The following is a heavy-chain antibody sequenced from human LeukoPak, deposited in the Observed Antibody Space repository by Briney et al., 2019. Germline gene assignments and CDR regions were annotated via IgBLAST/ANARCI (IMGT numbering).Heavy chain of an antibody. J-gene: IGHJ4*02. CDR2: ISYDGSNK. D-gene: IGHD3-10*01. V-gene: IGHV3-30-3*01. CDR1: GFTFSNHA. CDR3: AKDVGSGSYYNFDY. Sequence: GGSLRLSCAASGFTFSNHAMHWVRQTPGKGLEWVAVISYDGSNKYYADSVKGRFTISRDNSKNTLYLQMNSLRAEDTAVYYCAKDVGSGSYYNFDYWGQGTLVTVSS.